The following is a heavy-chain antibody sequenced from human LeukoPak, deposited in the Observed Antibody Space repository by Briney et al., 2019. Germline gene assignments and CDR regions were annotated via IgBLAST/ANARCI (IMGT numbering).Heavy chain of an antibody. CDR3: AKDLYTYGSGSYYRFDY. CDR1: GITFSSYA. D-gene: IGHD3-10*01. J-gene: IGHJ4*02. Sequence: GGSLRLSCAASGITFSSYAMSWVRQAPGKGLEWVSAISGSGGSTYYADSVKGRFTISRDNSKNTLYLQMNSLRAEDTAVYYCAKDLYTYGSGSYYRFDYWGQGTLVTVSS. V-gene: IGHV3-23*01. CDR2: ISGSGGST.